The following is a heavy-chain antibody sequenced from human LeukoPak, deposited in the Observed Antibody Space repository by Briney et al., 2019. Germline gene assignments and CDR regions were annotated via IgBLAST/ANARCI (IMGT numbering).Heavy chain of an antibody. D-gene: IGHD6-13*01. CDR3: GKDIGYSINWYDH. V-gene: IGHV3-23*01. CDR1: GFTFSSYA. CDR2: ISGSGGST. J-gene: IGHJ5*02. Sequence: SGGSLRLSCAASGFTFSSYAMSWVRQVPGKGLEWVSGISGSGGSTFYADSVKGRFAISRDNSKDTLYLQMNSLRAEDTAVYYCGKDIGYSINWYDHWGQGTLVTVSS.